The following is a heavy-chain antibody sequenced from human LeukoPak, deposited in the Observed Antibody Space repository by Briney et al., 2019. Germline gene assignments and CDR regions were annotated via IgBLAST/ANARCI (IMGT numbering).Heavy chain of an antibody. D-gene: IGHD2-2*01. CDR1: GYTFTSYD. CDR3: ARVYCSSTSCQTDY. J-gene: IGHJ4*02. CDR2: MNPNSGNT. Sequence: ASVKVSCKASGYTFTSYDINWVRQATGQGLEWMGWMNPNSGNTGYAQKFQGRVTITRNTSISTAYMELSSLRSEDTAVYYCARVYCSSTSCQTDYWGQGTLVTVSS. V-gene: IGHV1-8*03.